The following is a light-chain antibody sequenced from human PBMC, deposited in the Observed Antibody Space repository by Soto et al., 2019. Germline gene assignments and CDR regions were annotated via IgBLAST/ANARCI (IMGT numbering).Light chain of an antibody. V-gene: IGKV3-20*01. J-gene: IGKJ4*01. Sequence: EIVFTHSPGTLSLSPCERATLSCRASQSVSSYLAWYQQKPGQAPRLLIYGASSRATGIPDRFSGSGSGTDFTLTISRLEPEDFAVYYCQQYGSSALTFGGGTKVDIK. CDR2: GAS. CDR1: QSVSSY. CDR3: QQYGSSALT.